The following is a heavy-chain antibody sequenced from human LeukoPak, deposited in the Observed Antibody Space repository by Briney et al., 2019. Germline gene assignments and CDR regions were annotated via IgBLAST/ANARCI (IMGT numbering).Heavy chain of an antibody. CDR2: IYYSGST. D-gene: IGHD3/OR15-3a*01. V-gene: IGHV4-59*01. Sequence: SETLSLTCTVSGGSISSYYWSWIRQPPGKGLEWIGYIYYSGSTNYNPSLESRVTISVDTSKNQFSLKLSSVTAADTAVYYCARDGGLWGQGTLVTVSS. J-gene: IGHJ4*02. CDR1: GGSISSYY. CDR3: ARDGGL.